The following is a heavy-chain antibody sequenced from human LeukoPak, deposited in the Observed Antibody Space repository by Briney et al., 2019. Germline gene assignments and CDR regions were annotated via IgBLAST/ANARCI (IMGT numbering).Heavy chain of an antibody. CDR3: ARSNRGYCSGGSCYPFGFDP. V-gene: IGHV5-51*01. CDR1: GYSSTSFW. CDR2: IYSGDADT. Sequence: GQSLKFSCKGSGYSSTSFWIGWWRQMPRKGLEWMGIIYSGDADTRYSPSFQGRVTISADKSMTTSYLKWSSLKASDTAMYYCARSNRGYCSGGSCYPFGFDPWGQGTLVTVSS. D-gene: IGHD2-15*01. J-gene: IGHJ5*02.